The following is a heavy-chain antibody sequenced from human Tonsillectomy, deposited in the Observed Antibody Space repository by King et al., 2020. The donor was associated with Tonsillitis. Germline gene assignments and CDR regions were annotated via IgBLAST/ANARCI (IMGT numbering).Heavy chain of an antibody. CDR1: GVSISSGADY. CDR2: IYYSGST. D-gene: IGHD2-2*01. Sequence: QMQLQESGPGLVKPSQTLSLTCIVSGVSISSGADYWSWLRQHPGKGLEWLGYIYYSGSTYYNPSLKSRITISVDTSKNQFSLKLSSVTAADTAVYYCASATCSGTTCYRPEYFQEWGQGTLVTVSS. V-gene: IGHV4-31*03. CDR3: ASATCSGTTCYRPEYFQE. J-gene: IGHJ1*01.